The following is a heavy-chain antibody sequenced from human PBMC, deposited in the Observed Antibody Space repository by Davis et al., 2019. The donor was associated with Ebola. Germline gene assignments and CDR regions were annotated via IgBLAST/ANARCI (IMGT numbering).Heavy chain of an antibody. D-gene: IGHD5-12*01. Sequence: GESLKISCAASGFIFSNYWMSWVRQAPGKGPEWVAIINQDGGEKYYVDSVKGRFTISRDNAKNSLFLQMNSLRAEDTALYYCASGDGRGSSYDMDVWGQGTTVTVSS. CDR2: INQDGGEK. V-gene: IGHV3-7*03. CDR3: ASGDGRGSSYDMDV. J-gene: IGHJ6*02. CDR1: GFIFSNYW.